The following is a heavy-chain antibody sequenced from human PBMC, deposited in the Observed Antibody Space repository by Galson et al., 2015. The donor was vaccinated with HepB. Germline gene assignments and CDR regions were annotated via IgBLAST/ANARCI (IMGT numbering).Heavy chain of an antibody. CDR2: IKSKTDGGTT. CDR1: GFTFSNAW. V-gene: IGHV3-15*01. J-gene: IGHJ4*02. Sequence: SLRLSCAASGFTFSNAWMSWVRQAPGKGLELVGRIKSKTDGGTTDYAAPVKGRFTISRDDSKNTLYLQMNSLKTEDTAVYYCTTDLLDAELGYWGQGTLVTVSS. CDR3: TTDLLDAELGY. D-gene: IGHD3-3*02.